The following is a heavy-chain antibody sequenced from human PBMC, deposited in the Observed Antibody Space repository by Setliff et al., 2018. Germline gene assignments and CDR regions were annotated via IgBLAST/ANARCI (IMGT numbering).Heavy chain of an antibody. CDR2: INPSGGST. Sequence: GASVKVSCKASGYTFTSYYMHWVRQAPGQGLEWMGIINPSGGSTSYAQKFQGRVTMTRDTSTSTVYMELSSLRSEDTAVYYCARAGDMEGELSYPHDYWGQGTLVTVPQ. V-gene: IGHV1-46*01. J-gene: IGHJ4*02. D-gene: IGHD3-16*02. CDR1: GYTFTSYY. CDR3: ARAGDMEGELSYPHDY.